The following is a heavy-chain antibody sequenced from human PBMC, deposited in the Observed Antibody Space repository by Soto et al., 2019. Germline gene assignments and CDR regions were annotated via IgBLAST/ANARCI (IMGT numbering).Heavy chain of an antibody. J-gene: IGHJ4*02. Sequence: GGSLRLSCAASGFTFSSYSMNWVRQAPGKGLEWLSYISSSSSTIYYADSVKGRFTISRDNAKNSLYLRMNSLRDEDTAVYFCAREGGIKNDYWGQGTLVTVSS. V-gene: IGHV3-48*02. CDR1: GFTFSSYS. CDR3: AREGGIKNDY. D-gene: IGHD3-10*01. CDR2: ISSSSSTI.